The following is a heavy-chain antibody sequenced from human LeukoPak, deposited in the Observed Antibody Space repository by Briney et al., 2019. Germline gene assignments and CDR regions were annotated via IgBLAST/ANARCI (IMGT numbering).Heavy chain of an antibody. J-gene: IGHJ4*02. Sequence: GSLRLSCAASGFTFSNYWMHWVRQAPGKGLVWVSRINSDGINTSYADSVKGRFTISRGNAKNTLNLQMNSLRAEDTAVYYCAKFSRESEAAGHNDYWGQGTLVTVSS. CDR3: AKFSRESEAAGHNDY. D-gene: IGHD6-13*01. CDR1: GFTFSNYW. V-gene: IGHV3-74*01. CDR2: INSDGINT.